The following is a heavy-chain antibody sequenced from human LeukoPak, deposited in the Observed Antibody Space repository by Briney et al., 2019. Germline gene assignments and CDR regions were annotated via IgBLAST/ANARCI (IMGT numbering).Heavy chain of an antibody. CDR3: ARDPSPRGEADY. CDR1: GGSISSGSYY. J-gene: IGHJ4*02. CDR2: IYTSGST. D-gene: IGHD3-10*01. Sequence: PSETLSLTCTVSGGSISSGSYYWSWIRQPAGKGLEWIGRIYTSGSTNYNPSLKSRVTISVDTSKNQFSLKLSSVTAADTAVYYCARDPSPRGEADYWGQGTLVAVSS. V-gene: IGHV4-61*02.